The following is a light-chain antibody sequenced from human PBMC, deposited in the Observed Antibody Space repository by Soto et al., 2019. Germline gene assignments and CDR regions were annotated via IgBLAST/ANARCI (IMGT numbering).Light chain of an antibody. CDR1: SSDVGNYKF. J-gene: IGLJ1*01. V-gene: IGLV2-23*01. Sequence: QSALTQPASVSGSPGRSITISCTGTSSDVGNYKFVSWYQQHPGKAPKLMIYEGSKRPSGVSNRFSGSKSGNTASLTISGLQAEDEADYFCCSYAGASNDFGTATKVTV. CDR2: EGS. CDR3: CSYAGASND.